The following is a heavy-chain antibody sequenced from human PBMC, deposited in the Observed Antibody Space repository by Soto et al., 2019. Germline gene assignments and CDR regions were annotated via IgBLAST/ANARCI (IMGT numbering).Heavy chain of an antibody. D-gene: IGHD1-26*01. CDR2: ISYDESNK. Sequence: QVQLVESGGGVVQPGRSLRLSCAASGFTFSSYGMHWVRQAPGKGLEWVAVISYDESNKYYADSVKGRFTISRDNSKNTLYLQMNSLRAEDTAVYYCATSNGGTYYYYYGMDVWGQGTTVTVSS. V-gene: IGHV3-30*03. CDR3: ATSNGGTYYYYYGMDV. J-gene: IGHJ6*02. CDR1: GFTFSSYG.